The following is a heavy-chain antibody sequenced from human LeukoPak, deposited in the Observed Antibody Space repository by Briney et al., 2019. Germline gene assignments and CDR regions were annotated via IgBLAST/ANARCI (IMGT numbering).Heavy chain of an antibody. J-gene: IGHJ4*02. CDR3: ARGFVGTGNSTRSGY. D-gene: IGHD2-21*02. V-gene: IGHV3-11*06. Sequence: GRFTISRDNAKDSLFLQMNSLRVEDTAVYYCARGFVGTGNSTRSGYWGQGTLVTVSS.